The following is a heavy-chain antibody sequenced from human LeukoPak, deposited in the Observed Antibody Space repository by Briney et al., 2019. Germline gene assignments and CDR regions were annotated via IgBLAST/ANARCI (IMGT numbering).Heavy chain of an antibody. V-gene: IGHV4-39*01. CDR3: ASYIAAAYGMDV. Sequence: SEILSLTCTVSGGSISSSSYYWGWIRQPPGKGLEWIGSIYYSGSTYYNPSLKSRVTISVDTSKNQFSLKLSSVTAADTAVYYCASYIAAAYGMDVWGQGTTVTVSS. CDR1: GGSISSSSYY. J-gene: IGHJ6*02. CDR2: IYYSGST. D-gene: IGHD6-13*01.